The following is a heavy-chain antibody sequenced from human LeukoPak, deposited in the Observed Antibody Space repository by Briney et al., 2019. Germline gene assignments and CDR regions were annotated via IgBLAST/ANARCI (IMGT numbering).Heavy chain of an antibody. V-gene: IGHV3-21*01. D-gene: IGHD3-22*01. J-gene: IGHJ4*02. CDR1: GFTFSSYG. CDR3: ARVLLDTMIGPFGY. Sequence: EPGGSLRLSCAASGFTFSSYGMHWVRQAPGKGLEWVSSISSSSSYIYYADSVKGRFTVSRDNAKNSLYLQMNSLRAEDTAVYYCARVLLDTMIGPFGYWGQGTLVTVSS. CDR2: ISSSSSYI.